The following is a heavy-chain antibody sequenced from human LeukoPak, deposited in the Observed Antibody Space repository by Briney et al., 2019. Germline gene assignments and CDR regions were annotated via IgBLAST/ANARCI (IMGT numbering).Heavy chain of an antibody. Sequence: PGRSLRLSCAASGFTFSSSGMHWVRQAPGKGLEWVAIILYDGSNKYYADSVKGRFTISRDNSKNTLYLQMNSLRAEDTAVYYCAKGGVATVDYLDYWGQGSLVTVSS. CDR3: AKGGVATVDYLDY. CDR1: GFTFSSSG. D-gene: IGHD5-12*01. J-gene: IGHJ4*02. V-gene: IGHV3-30*18. CDR2: ILYDGSNK.